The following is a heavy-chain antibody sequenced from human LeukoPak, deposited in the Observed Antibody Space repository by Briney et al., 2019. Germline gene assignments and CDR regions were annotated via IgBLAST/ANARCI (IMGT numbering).Heavy chain of an antibody. CDR3: AKVELSASGGELDP. V-gene: IGHV3-23*01. CDR2: IRGNGVTT. J-gene: IGHJ5*02. Sequence: PGGSLRLSCAASGSTFSNYAMSWVRQAPGKGLEWVSAIRGNGVTTYDADSVKGRFTISRDNSRNTLYLEMKSLRADDTAVYYCAKVELSASGGELDPWGQGTLVIVSS. D-gene: IGHD3-16*02. CDR1: GSTFSNYA.